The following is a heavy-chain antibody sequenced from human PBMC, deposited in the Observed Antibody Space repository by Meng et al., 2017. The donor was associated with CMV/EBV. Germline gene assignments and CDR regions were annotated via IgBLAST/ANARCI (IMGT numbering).Heavy chain of an antibody. CDR3: ASCSTSCYIGWYFDL. V-gene: IGHV1-69*05. Sequence: LVKVSCKASGGTFSSYAISWVRQAPGQGLEWMGGIIPIFGTANYAQKFQGRVTITTDESTSTAYMELSSLRSEDTAVYYCASCSTSCYIGWYFDLWGRGTLVTVSS. CDR1: GGTFSSYA. CDR2: IIPIFGTA. D-gene: IGHD2-2*02. J-gene: IGHJ2*01.